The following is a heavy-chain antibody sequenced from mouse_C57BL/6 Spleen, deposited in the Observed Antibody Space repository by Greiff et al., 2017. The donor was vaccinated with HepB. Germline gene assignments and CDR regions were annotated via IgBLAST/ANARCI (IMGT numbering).Heavy chain of an antibody. J-gene: IGHJ4*01. CDR3: TSYGSSYEGGALDY. Sequence: EVQLQQSGTVLARPGASVKMSCKTSGYTFTSYWMHWVKQRPGQGLEWIGAIYPGNSDTSYNQKFKGKAKLTAVTSASTAYMELSSRTNEDSAVYYCTSYGSSYEGGALDYWGQGTSVTVSS. D-gene: IGHD1-1*01. CDR2: IYPGNSDT. CDR1: GYTFTSYW. V-gene: IGHV1-5*01.